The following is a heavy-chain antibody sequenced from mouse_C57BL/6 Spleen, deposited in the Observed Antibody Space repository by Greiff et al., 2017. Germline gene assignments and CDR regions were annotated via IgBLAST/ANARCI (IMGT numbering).Heavy chain of an antibody. CDR3: ASRSYWYFDV. Sequence: QVQLQQSGAELMKPGASVKLSCKATGYTFTGYWIEWVKQRPGHGLEWIGEILPGSGSTNYNGKFKGKATFTADTSSNTAYMQLSSLTTEDSAIDYCASRSYWYFDVWGTGTTVTVSS. CDR1: GYTFTGYW. J-gene: IGHJ1*03. CDR2: ILPGSGST. V-gene: IGHV1-9*01.